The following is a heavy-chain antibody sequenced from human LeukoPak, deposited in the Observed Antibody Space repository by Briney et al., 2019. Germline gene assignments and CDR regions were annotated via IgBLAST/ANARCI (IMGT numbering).Heavy chain of an antibody. Sequence: PSETLSLTCAVYGGSFSGYYWSWLRQPPGKGLEWLGEINHSGSTNYNPSLKSQVTISVDTSKNQFSLKLSSVTAADTAVYYCARYDSSGYYHYYYYGMDVWGQGTTVTDSS. CDR1: GGSFSGYY. V-gene: IGHV4-34*01. J-gene: IGHJ6*02. D-gene: IGHD3-22*01. CDR3: ARYDSSGYYHYYYYGMDV. CDR2: INHSGST.